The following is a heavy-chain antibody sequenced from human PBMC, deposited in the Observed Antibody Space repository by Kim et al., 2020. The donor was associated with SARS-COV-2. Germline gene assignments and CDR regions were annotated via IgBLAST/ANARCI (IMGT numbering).Heavy chain of an antibody. V-gene: IGHV4-34*01. Sequence: SETLSLTCAVYGGSFSGYYWSWIRQPPGKGLEWIGEINHSGSTNYNPSLKSRVTISVDTSKNQFSLKLSSVTAADTAVYYCARVFSRGSSSALKYFQHWGQGTLVTVSS. CDR2: INHSGST. J-gene: IGHJ1*01. CDR1: GGSFSGYY. CDR3: ARVFSRGSSSALKYFQH. D-gene: IGHD6-6*01.